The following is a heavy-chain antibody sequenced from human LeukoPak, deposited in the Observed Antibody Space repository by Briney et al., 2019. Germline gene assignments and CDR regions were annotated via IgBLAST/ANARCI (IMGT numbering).Heavy chain of an antibody. Sequence: GGSLRLSCAASGFTSSSYWMSWVRQAPGKGLEWVANIKQDGSEKYYVDSVKGRFTISRDNAKNSLYLQMNSLRAEDTAVYYCARQGGPTMGEAYFDYWGQGTLVTVSS. V-gene: IGHV3-7*01. CDR3: ARQGGPTMGEAYFDY. D-gene: IGHD3-10*01. J-gene: IGHJ4*02. CDR1: GFTSSSYW. CDR2: IKQDGSEK.